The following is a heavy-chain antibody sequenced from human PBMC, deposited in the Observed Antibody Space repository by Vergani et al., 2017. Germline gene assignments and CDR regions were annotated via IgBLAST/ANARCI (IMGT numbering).Heavy chain of an antibody. D-gene: IGHD3-9*01. CDR1: GFTFSSYA. Sequence: QVQLVESGGGVVQPGRSLRLSCAASGFTFSSYAMHWVRQAPGKGLEWVAVISYDGSNKYYADSVKGRFTISRDNSKNTLYLQMNSLRAEDTAVYYCARDSAFDWLLYRDAFDIWGQGTMVTVSS. J-gene: IGHJ3*02. CDR2: ISYDGSNK. CDR3: ARDSAFDWLLYRDAFDI. V-gene: IGHV3-30*04.